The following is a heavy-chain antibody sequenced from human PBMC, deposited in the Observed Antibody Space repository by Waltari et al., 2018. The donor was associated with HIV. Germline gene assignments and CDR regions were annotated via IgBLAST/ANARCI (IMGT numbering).Heavy chain of an antibody. V-gene: IGHV4-34*01. Sequence: QVQLQQWGAGLLKPSETLSLTCAVYGGSFSGYYWSWIRQPPGKGLEWIGEINHSGSTNYNPSLKSRVTISVDTSKNQCSLKLSSVTAADTAVYYCARQYSRNWFDPWGQGTLVTVSS. CDR2: INHSGST. CDR1: GGSFSGYY. J-gene: IGHJ5*02. D-gene: IGHD6-6*01. CDR3: ARQYSRNWFDP.